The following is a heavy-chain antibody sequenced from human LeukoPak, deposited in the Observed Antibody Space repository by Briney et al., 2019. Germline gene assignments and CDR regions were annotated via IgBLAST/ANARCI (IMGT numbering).Heavy chain of an antibody. Sequence: GGSLRLSCAASGFTFSNYGMSWVRQAPGKGLEWVSTISGSGGSTYYADSVKGRFTISRDNSKNTLYLQMNSLRAEDTAVYYCAKGSSGWTKDAFDIWGQGTMVTVSS. V-gene: IGHV3-23*01. J-gene: IGHJ3*02. CDR1: GFTFSNYG. D-gene: IGHD6-19*01. CDR3: AKGSSGWTKDAFDI. CDR2: ISGSGGST.